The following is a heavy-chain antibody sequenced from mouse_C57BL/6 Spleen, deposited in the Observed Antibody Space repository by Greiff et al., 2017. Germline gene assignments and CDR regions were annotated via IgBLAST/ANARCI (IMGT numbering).Heavy chain of an antibody. V-gene: IGHV1-22*01. CDR3: ARDVSNIYYGNLDWYFDV. Sequence: VQLQQSGPELVKPGASVKMSCKASGYTFTDYNMHWVKQSHGKSLEWIGYINPNNGGTSYNQKFKGKATLTVNKSSSTAYMELRSLTSEDSAVYYCARDVSNIYYGNLDWYFDVWGTGTTVTVSS. D-gene: IGHD2-1*01. CDR2: INPNNGGT. CDR1: GYTFTDYN. J-gene: IGHJ1*03.